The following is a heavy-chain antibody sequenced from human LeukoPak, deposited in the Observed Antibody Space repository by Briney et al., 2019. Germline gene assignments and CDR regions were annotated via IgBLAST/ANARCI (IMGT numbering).Heavy chain of an antibody. CDR1: GYIFTGYY. CDR3: ARARGRVAARGFFDAFDI. Sequence: RGSVKVSCKASGYIFTGYYMHWVRQAPGQGLEWMGWINPNSGGTDCAQKFQGRVTMTRDTSISTAYMELSRLRSDDTAVYYCARARGRVAARGFFDAFDIWGQGTMVTVSS. J-gene: IGHJ3*02. V-gene: IGHV1-2*02. D-gene: IGHD6-6*01. CDR2: INPNSGGT.